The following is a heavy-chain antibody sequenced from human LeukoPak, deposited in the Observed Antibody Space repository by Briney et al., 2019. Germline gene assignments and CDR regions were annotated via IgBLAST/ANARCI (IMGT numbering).Heavy chain of an antibody. CDR1: GFTFSSCE. V-gene: IGHV3-48*03. CDR3: ARGVTTVTLNWFDP. Sequence: GGSLRLSCAASGFTFSSCEMNWVRQAPGKGLEWVSYISSSGSTIYYADSVKGRFTISRDNAKNSLYLQMNSLRAEDTAVYYCARGVTTVTLNWFDPWGQGTLVTVSS. CDR2: ISSSGSTI. J-gene: IGHJ5*02. D-gene: IGHD4-11*01.